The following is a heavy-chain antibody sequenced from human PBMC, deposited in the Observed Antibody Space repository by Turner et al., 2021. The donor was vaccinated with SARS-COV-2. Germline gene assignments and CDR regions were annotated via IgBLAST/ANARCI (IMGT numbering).Heavy chain of an antibody. D-gene: IGHD5-12*01. CDR2: ISPYNGDT. J-gene: IGHJ5*02. Sequence: QVQLVQSGAEVKKPGASVKVSCKASGYSFTGHYIHWVRQAPGQGLEWMGWISPYNGDTRLAQKFLGRVTMTRDTSTTTVHMDLSRLTSDDTAVYYCARDRTDHYDGNDYYPNWLDPWGQGTLVTVSS. CDR3: ARDRTDHYDGNDYYPNWLDP. V-gene: IGHV1-2*02. CDR1: GYSFTGHY.